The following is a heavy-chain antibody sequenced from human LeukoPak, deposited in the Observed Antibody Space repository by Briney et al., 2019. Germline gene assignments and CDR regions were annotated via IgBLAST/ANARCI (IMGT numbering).Heavy chain of an antibody. D-gene: IGHD2-2*01. J-gene: IGHJ5*02. CDR3: ARGCSSTSCYDRRRWFDP. Sequence: ASVTVSCKASGGTFSSYAISWVRQAPGQGLEWMGGIIPIFGTANYAQEFQGRVTITADKSTRTAYMELSSLRSEDTAVYYCARGCSSTSCYDRRRWFDPWGQGTLVTVSS. V-gene: IGHV1-69*06. CDR2: IIPIFGTA. CDR1: GGTFSSYA.